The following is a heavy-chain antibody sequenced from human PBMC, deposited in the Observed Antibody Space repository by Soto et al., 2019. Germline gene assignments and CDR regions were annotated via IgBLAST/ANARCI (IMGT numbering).Heavy chain of an antibody. CDR1: GFTVSTNY. V-gene: IGHV3-66*01. J-gene: IGHJ4*02. D-gene: IGHD3-3*01. CDR2: IHADGST. Sequence: EVQLAESGGGLVQPGGSLRLSCIVSGFTVSTNYMTWVRQSPGKGLEWVSVIHADGSTDYVDSVKGRFIISRDNSKNTLYLQMSSLRVEDTALYYCARADDFWSGFYYLDFWGQGTLVTVS. CDR3: ARADDFWSGFYYLDF.